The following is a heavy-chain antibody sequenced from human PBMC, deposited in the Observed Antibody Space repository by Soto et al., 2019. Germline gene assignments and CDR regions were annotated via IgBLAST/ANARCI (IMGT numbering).Heavy chain of an antibody. CDR1: RFIFSDYA. CDR3: AKDAVSYNGKWDWFDS. V-gene: IGHV3-23*01. D-gene: IGHD1-26*01. J-gene: IGHJ5*01. CDR2: IGGSNSDR. Sequence: DVQLLQSGGGLVQPGGSLTLSCAASRFIFSDYAMSWVRQAPGKGLEWVSSIGGSNSDRHYADSVKGRFIISRDNSKNTMYLQMNSLRDDDTAVYYCAKDAVSYNGKWDWFDSWGQGTLVTVSS.